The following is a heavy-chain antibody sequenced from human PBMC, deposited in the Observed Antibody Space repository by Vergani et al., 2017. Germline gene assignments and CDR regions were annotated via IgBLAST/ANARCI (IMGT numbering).Heavy chain of an antibody. V-gene: IGHV3-48*03. J-gene: IGHJ6*02. Sequence: EVQLVESGGGLVQPGGSLRLSCAASGFTFSSYEMNWVRQAPGKGLEWVSYISSSGGTIYYADSVKGRFTISRDNAKNSLYLQMNSLRAEDTAVYYCARVLVPAAIIRLYYYYGMDVWGQGTTVTVSS. CDR1: GFTFSSYE. D-gene: IGHD2-2*01. CDR3: ARVLVPAAIIRLYYYYGMDV. CDR2: ISSSGGTI.